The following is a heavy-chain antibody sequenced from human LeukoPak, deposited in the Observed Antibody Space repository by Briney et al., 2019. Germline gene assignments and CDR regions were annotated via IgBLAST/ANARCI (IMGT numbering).Heavy chain of an antibody. D-gene: IGHD6-19*01. J-gene: IGHJ6*03. Sequence: ASVKVSCKAPGYTFTGYYMHWVRQAPGQGLEWMGWINPNSGGTNYAQKFQGRVTMTRDTSISTAYMELSRLRSDDTAVYYCARDREQQWLGYYYYYMDVWGKGTTVTVSS. V-gene: IGHV1-2*02. CDR1: GYTFTGYY. CDR3: ARDREQQWLGYYYYYMDV. CDR2: INPNSGGT.